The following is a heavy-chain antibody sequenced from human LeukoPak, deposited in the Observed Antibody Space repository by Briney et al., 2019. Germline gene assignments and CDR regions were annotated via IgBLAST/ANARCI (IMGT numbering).Heavy chain of an antibody. V-gene: IGHV1-3*01. D-gene: IGHD2-15*01. Sequence: GASVKVSCKASGYTFTSYAMHWVRQAPGQRLEWMGWINAGNGNTKYSQKFQSRVTITRDTSASTAYMELSSLRSEDTAVYYCARTHPIYCSGGSCYSPPPPFDYWGQGTLVTVSS. J-gene: IGHJ4*02. CDR3: ARTHPIYCSGGSCYSPPPPFDY. CDR2: INAGNGNT. CDR1: GYTFTSYA.